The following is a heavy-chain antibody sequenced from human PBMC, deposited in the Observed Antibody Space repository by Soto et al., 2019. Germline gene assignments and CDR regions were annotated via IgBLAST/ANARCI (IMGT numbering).Heavy chain of an antibody. CDR3: AKERRVGAKLSDFDY. CDR1: GFSFSSYS. CDR2: ISGSGGST. V-gene: IGHV3-23*01. D-gene: IGHD1-26*01. Sequence: GGSLRLSCAASGFSFSSYSMNWVRQAPGKGLEWVSAISGSGGSTYYADSVKGRFTISRDNSKNTLYLQMNSLRAEDTAVYYCAKERRVGAKLSDFDYWGQGTLVTVSS. J-gene: IGHJ4*02.